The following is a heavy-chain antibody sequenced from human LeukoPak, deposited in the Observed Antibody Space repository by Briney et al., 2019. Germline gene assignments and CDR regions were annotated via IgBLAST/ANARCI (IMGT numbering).Heavy chain of an antibody. J-gene: IGHJ6*03. D-gene: IGHD3-10*01. CDR2: ISSSSSYI. CDR1: GFTFSSYE. Sequence: GGSLRLSCAASGFTFSSYEMNWVRQAPGKGLEWVSSISSSSSYIYYADSVKGRFTISRDNAKNSLYLQMNSLRAEDTAVYYCARDRGSGSYYHYYYYYYYMDVWGKGTTVTISS. V-gene: IGHV3-21*01. CDR3: ARDRGSGSYYHYYYYYYYMDV.